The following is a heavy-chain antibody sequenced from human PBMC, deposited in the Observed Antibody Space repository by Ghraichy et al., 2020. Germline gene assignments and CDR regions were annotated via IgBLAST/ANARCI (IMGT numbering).Heavy chain of an antibody. CDR3: TTGGPGGTYFDY. Sequence: GGSLRLSCAASGSPFSNVWMSWVRQAPGKGLEWVGRIKSKTDGETTDFAAPVKGRFTISRDDSKKMVYLQMNSLKTEDTGVYYCTTGGPGGTYFDYWGQGTLVTVSS. CDR1: GSPFSNVW. V-gene: IGHV3-15*01. CDR2: IKSKTDGETT. J-gene: IGHJ4*02. D-gene: IGHD1-1*01.